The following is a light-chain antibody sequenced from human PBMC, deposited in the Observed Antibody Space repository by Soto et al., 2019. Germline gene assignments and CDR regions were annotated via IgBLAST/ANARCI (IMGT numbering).Light chain of an antibody. CDR2: GAS. V-gene: IGKV3-15*01. CDR1: QSVGNK. CDR3: QQYASWSPFT. J-gene: IGKJ5*01. Sequence: EIVLTQSPVTLSVSTGERATLSCRASQSVGNKLGWYQQRPGQAPRLLIIGASTRATGVPAKFSGSGSGTEFSLTINNLQSEDSAIYYCQQYASWSPFTFGQGTRLEIK.